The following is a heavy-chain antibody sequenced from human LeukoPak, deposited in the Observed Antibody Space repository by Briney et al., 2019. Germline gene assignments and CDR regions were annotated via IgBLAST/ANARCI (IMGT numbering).Heavy chain of an antibody. J-gene: IGHJ4*02. CDR3: ARDLGSMVRGYFGIDY. D-gene: IGHD3-10*01. CDR2: IYYSGST. Sequence: SETLSLTCTVSGGSISNYYWSWIRQPPGEGLEWIGYIYYSGSTNYNPSLKSRVTISVDTSKKQLSLKLSSVTAADTAVYYCARDLGSMVRGYFGIDYWGQGSLVTVSS. CDR1: GGSISNYY. V-gene: IGHV4-59*01.